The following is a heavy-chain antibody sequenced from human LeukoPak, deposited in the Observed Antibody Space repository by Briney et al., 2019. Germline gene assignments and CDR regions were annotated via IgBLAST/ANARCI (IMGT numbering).Heavy chain of an antibody. D-gene: IGHD3-9*01. CDR2: IYYSGST. CDR1: GGSISSGGYY. J-gene: IGHJ5*02. Sequence: SQTLSLTCTVSGGSISSGGYYWSWIRQHPGKGLEWIGYIYYSGSTYYHPSLKSRVTISVDTSKNQFSLKLSSVTAADTAVYYSARTFVSEDILTGYPINWFDPWGQGTLVTVSS. V-gene: IGHV4-31*03. CDR3: ARTFVSEDILTGYPINWFDP.